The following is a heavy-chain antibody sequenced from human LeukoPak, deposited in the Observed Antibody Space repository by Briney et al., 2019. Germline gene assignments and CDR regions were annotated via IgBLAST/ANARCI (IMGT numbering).Heavy chain of an antibody. CDR2: ITDSGGNT. V-gene: IGHV3-23*01. D-gene: IGHD5-12*01. J-gene: IGHJ6*03. CDR3: ARVVNSGYDWEPYYYMDV. CDR1: GFAFSTYA. Sequence: QPGGSLRLSCAASGFAFSTYAMSWVRQAPGKGLEWVSIITDSGGNTYYADSVKGRFTISRDNAKNSLYLQMNSLRAEDTAVYYCARVVNSGYDWEPYYYMDVWGKGTTVTVSS.